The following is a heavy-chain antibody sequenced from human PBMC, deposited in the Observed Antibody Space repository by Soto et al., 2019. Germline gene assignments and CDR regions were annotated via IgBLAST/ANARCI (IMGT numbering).Heavy chain of an antibody. V-gene: IGHV1-3*01. Sequence: QVQLVQSGAEAKKPGASVKVSCKASGYTFTSYGIHWVRQAPGQRLEWMGWINAGNGNTKYSQKFQGRVTITRDTSASTAYMELSSLRSEDTAVYYCARSSGWYDVNYCGQGTRVTVSS. CDR1: GYTFTSYG. J-gene: IGHJ4*02. D-gene: IGHD3-22*01. CDR3: ARSSGWYDVNY. CDR2: INAGNGNT.